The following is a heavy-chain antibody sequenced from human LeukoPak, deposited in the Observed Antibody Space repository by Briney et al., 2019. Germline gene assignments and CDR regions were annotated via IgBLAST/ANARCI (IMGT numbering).Heavy chain of an antibody. CDR2: TSSGRTT. Sequence: GGSLRLSCVVSGFSFSDYYMTWIRQAPGKGLEWLSYTSSGRTTYYADSVKGRFTISRDNAKNSLYLQMNNLRVEDTAVYYCARRGYGFDYWGHGTLVTVSS. V-gene: IGHV3-11*01. CDR3: ARRGYGFDY. D-gene: IGHD5-18*01. CDR1: GFSFSDYY. J-gene: IGHJ4*01.